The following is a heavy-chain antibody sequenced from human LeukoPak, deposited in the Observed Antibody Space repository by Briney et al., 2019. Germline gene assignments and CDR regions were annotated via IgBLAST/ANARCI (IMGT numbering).Heavy chain of an antibody. J-gene: IGHJ6*02. CDR2: IYTSGST. Sequence: SETLSLTCTVSGGSISSYYWSWIRQPVGKGLEWIGRIYTSGSTNYNPSLKSRVTMSVDTSKNQFSLKLSSVTAADTAVYYCARSPYCSSTSCYGFYYYYGMDVWGQGTTVTVSS. CDR1: GGSISSYY. CDR3: ARSPYCSSTSCYGFYYYYGMDV. D-gene: IGHD2-2*01. V-gene: IGHV4-4*07.